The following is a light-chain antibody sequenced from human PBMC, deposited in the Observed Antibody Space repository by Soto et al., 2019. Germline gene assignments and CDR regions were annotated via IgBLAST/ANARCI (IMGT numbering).Light chain of an antibody. CDR1: QSVSRK. J-gene: IGKJ4*01. V-gene: IGKV3-20*01. CDR3: QQYGSSPPLS. CDR2: GAS. Sequence: EIVLTQSPGTLSLSPGERATLSCRASQSVSRKLAWYQHKPGQAPRLLIYGASSRATGIPDRFSGSGSGTDFTLTISRLEPEDFAVYYCQQYGSSPPLSFGGGTKV.